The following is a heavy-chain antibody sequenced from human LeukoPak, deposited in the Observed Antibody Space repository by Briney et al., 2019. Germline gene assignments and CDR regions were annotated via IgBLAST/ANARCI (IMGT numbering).Heavy chain of an antibody. Sequence: TTSETLSLTCAVYGGSFSGYYWSWIRQPPGKGLEWIGEINHSGSTNYNPSLKSRVTISVDTSKNQFSLKLSSVTAADTAVYYCARRPGIAVAGTFYWFDPWGQGTLVTVSS. CDR2: INHSGST. CDR3: ARRPGIAVAGTFYWFDP. J-gene: IGHJ5*02. D-gene: IGHD6-19*01. V-gene: IGHV4-34*01. CDR1: GGSFSGYY.